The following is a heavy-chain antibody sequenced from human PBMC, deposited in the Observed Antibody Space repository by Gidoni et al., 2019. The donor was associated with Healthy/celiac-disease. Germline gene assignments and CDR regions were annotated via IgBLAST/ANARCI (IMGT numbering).Heavy chain of an antibody. V-gene: IGHV3-30*18. CDR2: ISYDGSNK. D-gene: IGHD3-22*01. J-gene: IGHJ5*02. Sequence: QVQLVESGGGVVQPGRSLRLSCAASGFTFSSYGMHWVRQAPGKGLEGVAVISYDGSNKYYADSVKGRFTISRDNSKNTLYLQMNSLRAEDTAVYYCAKDGVDYYDSSGYFDNWFDPWGQGTLVTVSS. CDR1: GFTFSSYG. CDR3: AKDGVDYYDSSGYFDNWFDP.